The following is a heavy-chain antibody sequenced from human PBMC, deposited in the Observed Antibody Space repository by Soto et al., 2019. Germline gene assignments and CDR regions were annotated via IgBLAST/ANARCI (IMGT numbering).Heavy chain of an antibody. J-gene: IGHJ5*02. CDR2: ISPYNGNT. CDR3: ARVVGARGHWFDP. D-gene: IGHD2-15*01. Sequence: QVQLVQSGAEVKEPGASVKVSCKASGYTFTSYTISWVRQAPGQGLEWMGRISPYNGNTNYAQKLQGRVTMTTDTDTSIGYVELRSLRSDDTAVYYCARVVGARGHWFDPWGQGTLVTVSS. CDR1: GYTFTSYT. V-gene: IGHV1-18*01.